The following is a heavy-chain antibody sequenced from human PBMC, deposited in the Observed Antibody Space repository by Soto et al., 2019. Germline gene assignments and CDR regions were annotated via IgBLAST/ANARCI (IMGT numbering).Heavy chain of an antibody. CDR2: TYYRSKWYN. Sequence: SQTLSLTCAISGDSVSSISVGWNWIRQSPSRGLEWLGRTYYRSKWYNDYAVSVKSRISINPDTSKNQFSLQLNSVTPEDTAVYYCARVRLRLMDVWGQGTTVRASS. CDR1: GDSVSSISVG. CDR3: ARVRLRLMDV. J-gene: IGHJ6*02. D-gene: IGHD3-22*01. V-gene: IGHV6-1*01.